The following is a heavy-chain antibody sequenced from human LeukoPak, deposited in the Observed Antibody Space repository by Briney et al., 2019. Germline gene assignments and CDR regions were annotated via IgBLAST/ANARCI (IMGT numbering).Heavy chain of an antibody. V-gene: IGHV4-34*01. CDR1: GGSFSGHY. D-gene: IGHD3-10*01. J-gene: IGHJ5*02. Sequence: PSETLSLTCAVYGGSFSGHYWSWIRQPPGKGLEWIGEINHSGSTNYNPSLKSRVTISVDTSKNQFSLKLSSVTAADTAVYYCARGYYGSGSYHWFDPWGQGTLVTVSS. CDR3: ARGYYGSGSYHWFDP. CDR2: INHSGST.